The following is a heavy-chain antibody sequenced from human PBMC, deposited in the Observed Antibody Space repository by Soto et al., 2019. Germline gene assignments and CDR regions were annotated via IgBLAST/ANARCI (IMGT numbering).Heavy chain of an antibody. CDR2: IGGSGGYK. J-gene: IGHJ4*02. Sequence: EVQLLESGGGLVQPGGSLRLSCAASGFFFSSYAMSWVRQAPGKGLGWVSGIGGSGGYKSYADSVKGRFTISRDNSKNTLYLQMERLGAEDTAVYYWAKDAAMVSSTFNYFDYWGQGTLVAVSS. V-gene: IGHV3-23*01. CDR1: GFFFSSYA. CDR3: AKDAAMVSSTFNYFDY. D-gene: IGHD6-13*01.